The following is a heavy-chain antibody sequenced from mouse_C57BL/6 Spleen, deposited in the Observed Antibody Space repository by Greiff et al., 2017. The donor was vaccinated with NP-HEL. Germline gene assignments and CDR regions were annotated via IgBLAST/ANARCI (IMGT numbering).Heavy chain of an antibody. D-gene: IGHD1-1*01. V-gene: IGHV1-81*01. J-gene: IGHJ1*03. Sequence: QVQLQQSGAELARPGASVKLSCKASGYTFTSYGISWVKQRTGQGLEWIGEIYPRSGNTYYNEKFKGKATLTADKSSSTAYMELRSLTSEDSAVYFCARSSITTVEGYFDVWGTGTTVTVSS. CDR2: IYPRSGNT. CDR3: ARSSITTVEGYFDV. CDR1: GYTFTSYG.